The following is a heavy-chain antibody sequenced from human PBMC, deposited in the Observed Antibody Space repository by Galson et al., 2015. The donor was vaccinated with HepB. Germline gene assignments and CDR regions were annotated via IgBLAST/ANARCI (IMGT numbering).Heavy chain of an antibody. CDR1: GYTLTELS. D-gene: IGHD5-18*01. CDR3: ATAPWIQANWFDP. J-gene: IGHJ5*02. Sequence: SVKVSCKVSGYTLTELSMHWVRQAPGRGLEWMGGFDPEDGETIYAQKFRGRVTMTEDTSTDTAYMELSSLRSEDTAVYYCATAPWIQANWFDPWGQGTLVTVSS. CDR2: FDPEDGET. V-gene: IGHV1-24*01.